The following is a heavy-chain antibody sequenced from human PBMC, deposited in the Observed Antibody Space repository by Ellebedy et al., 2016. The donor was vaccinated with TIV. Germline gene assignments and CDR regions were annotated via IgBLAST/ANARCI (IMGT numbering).Heavy chain of an antibody. J-gene: IGHJ4*02. V-gene: IGHV4-4*02. CDR2: IYRDGTT. D-gene: IGHD6-19*01. CDR3: ARPRNRYSSGGGGSFDQ. CDR1: GASIYNSNW. Sequence: SETLSLTCSVSGASIYNSNWWTWVRQPPGKGLEWIGEIYRDGTTHYNTSLNSRVTISLDKSKNQFSLKLTSVTAADTAVYFCARPRNRYSSGGGGSFDQWGQGTLVTVSS.